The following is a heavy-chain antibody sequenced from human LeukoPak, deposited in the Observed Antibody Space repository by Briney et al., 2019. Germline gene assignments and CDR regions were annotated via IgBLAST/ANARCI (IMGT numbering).Heavy chain of an antibody. CDR3: SRVERSSINNYYYYMAV. CDR2: SRSRAHGGTT. CDR1: GFSFGDNA. V-gene: IGHV3-49*03. D-gene: IGHD2-2*01. J-gene: IGHJ6*03. Sequence: QPGRSLRLSCTGFGFSFGDNAMIWFRQSPGKGLEWVSLSRSRAHGGTTDYAASVMGRFTMSRDDSKNIAYLQMDNLETEDTAVYYCSRVERSSINNYYYYMAVWGKGTSVTVSS.